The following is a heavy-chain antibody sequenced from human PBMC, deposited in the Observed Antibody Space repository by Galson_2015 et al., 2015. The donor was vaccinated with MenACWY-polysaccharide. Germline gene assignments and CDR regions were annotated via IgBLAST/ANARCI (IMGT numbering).Heavy chain of an antibody. V-gene: IGHV4-4*07. Sequence: SLTCTVSGGSISSYYWSWIRQPAGKGLEWIGRIYTSGSTNYNPSLKSRVTMSVDTSKNQFSLKLSSVTAADTAVYYCARVSWYSSGWYRFGYYYYGMDVWGQGTTVTVSS. CDR2: IYTSGST. D-gene: IGHD6-19*01. CDR3: ARVSWYSSGWYRFGYYYYGMDV. J-gene: IGHJ6*02. CDR1: GGSISSYY.